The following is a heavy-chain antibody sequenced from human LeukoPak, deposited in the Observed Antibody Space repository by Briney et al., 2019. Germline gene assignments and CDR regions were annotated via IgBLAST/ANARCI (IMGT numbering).Heavy chain of an antibody. CDR2: ISSNGDST. Sequence: GGSLRLSCAASGFTFSSYAMYWVRQAPGKGLEYVSAISSNGDSTYYANSVKGRFTISRDNSKNTLYIQMGSLRPEDMAVYYCARDSSPWYYYDRSGSNGFGPWGQGTLVTVSS. V-gene: IGHV3-64*01. D-gene: IGHD3-22*01. CDR1: GFTFSSYA. J-gene: IGHJ5*02. CDR3: ARDSSPWYYYDRSGSNGFGP.